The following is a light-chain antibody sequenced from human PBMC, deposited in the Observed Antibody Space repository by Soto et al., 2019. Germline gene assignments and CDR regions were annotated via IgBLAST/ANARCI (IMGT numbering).Light chain of an antibody. CDR2: GAS. J-gene: IGKJ1*01. Sequence: EIVLTQTPGTLSLSPGERATLSCRASQSVPSKYLAWYQQNPGQAPRLLIYGASNRATGIPDKFSGSGSGTDFTLTISRLEPEDFAVYYCQQYGTSPRTFGHVSKVAIK. CDR1: QSVPSKY. V-gene: IGKV3-20*01. CDR3: QQYGTSPRT.